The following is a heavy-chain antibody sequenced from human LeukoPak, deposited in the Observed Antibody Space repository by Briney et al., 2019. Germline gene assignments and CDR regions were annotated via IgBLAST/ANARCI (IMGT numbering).Heavy chain of an antibody. CDR3: AKDGNWARFEN. J-gene: IGHJ4*02. V-gene: IGHV3-23*01. CDR2: ITGSGSTT. D-gene: IGHD7-27*01. CDR1: GFAFSNYG. Sequence: AGSLRLSCAASGFAFSNYGMNWVRQAPGKGLEWVSGITGSGSTTYYADSVKGRFTISRDNSKNTLYLQMNSPRAEDTAAYYCAKDGNWARFENWGQGTLVTVSS.